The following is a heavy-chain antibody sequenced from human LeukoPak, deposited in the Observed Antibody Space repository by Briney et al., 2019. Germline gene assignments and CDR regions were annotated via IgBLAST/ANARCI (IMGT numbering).Heavy chain of an antibody. V-gene: IGHV3-21*05. D-gene: IGHD2-2*01. CDR2: INTDSSDI. CDR3: ARDTFQPGLIDS. Sequence: GGSLRLSCAASGFTFTTYAMNWVRQAPGKGLEWVSYINTDSSDIHYADSVKGRFTISRDNARNTLYLQLSSLRAEDSAVYYCARDTFQPGLIDSWGQGTLVTVSS. J-gene: IGHJ4*02. CDR1: GFTFTTYA.